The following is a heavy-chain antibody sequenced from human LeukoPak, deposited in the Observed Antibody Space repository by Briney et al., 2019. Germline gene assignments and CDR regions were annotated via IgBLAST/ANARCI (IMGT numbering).Heavy chain of an antibody. D-gene: IGHD3-16*02. CDR1: GGSISSSNW. CDR3: ARIKDDYVWGSYRYHFDY. J-gene: IGHJ4*02. Sequence: SETLSLTCAVSGGSISSSNWWSWVRQPPGKGLEWIGEIYHSGSTNYNPSLKSRVTISVDKSKNQFSLKLSSVTAADTAVYYCARIKDDYVWGSYRYHFDYWGQGTLVTVSS. CDR2: IYHSGST. V-gene: IGHV4-4*02.